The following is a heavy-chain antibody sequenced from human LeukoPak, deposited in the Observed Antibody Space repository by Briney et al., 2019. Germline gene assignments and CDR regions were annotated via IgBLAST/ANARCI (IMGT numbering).Heavy chain of an antibody. J-gene: IGHJ6*02. CDR3: ARRAPFYYNSWSPTHDYGMDV. CDR1: GFTFSDYY. Sequence: GGSLRLSCAASGFTFSDYYMAWIRQAPGKGLEWISYISTSGSAVYYADSVKGRFTMSRDNAKNSLYLQMNSLRAEDTAVYYCARRAPFYYNSWSPTHDYGMDVWGQGTTVTVS. D-gene: IGHD3-10*01. CDR2: ISTSGSAV. V-gene: IGHV3-11*01.